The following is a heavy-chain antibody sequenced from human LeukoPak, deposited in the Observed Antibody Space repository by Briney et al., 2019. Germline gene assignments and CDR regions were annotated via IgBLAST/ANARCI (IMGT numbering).Heavy chain of an antibody. V-gene: IGHV1-18*04. Sequence: ASVKVSCKASGYTFTGYYMHWVRQAPGQGLEWMGWISAYNGNTNYAQKLQGRVTMTTDTSTSTAYMELRSLRSDDTAVYYCARKGLGTVTTDYWGQGTLVTVSS. CDR3: ARKGLGTVTTDY. CDR1: GYTFTGYY. D-gene: IGHD4-17*01. CDR2: ISAYNGNT. J-gene: IGHJ4*02.